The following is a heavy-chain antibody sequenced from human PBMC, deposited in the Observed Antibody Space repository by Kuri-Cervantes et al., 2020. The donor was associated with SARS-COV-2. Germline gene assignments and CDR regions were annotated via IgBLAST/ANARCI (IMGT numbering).Heavy chain of an antibody. CDR3: ARAPNYSTSTYYFDY. J-gene: IGHJ4*02. D-gene: IGHD6-6*01. V-gene: IGHV4-38-2*01. Sequence: SETLSLTCAVSGYSISSGYYWGWLRQPPGKGLEWIGNIYHSGSTYYNPSLKSRVTISVDMPKNQFSLKVSPVTAADTAVYYCARAPNYSTSTYYFDYWGQGILVTVSS. CDR1: GYSISSGYY. CDR2: IYHSGST.